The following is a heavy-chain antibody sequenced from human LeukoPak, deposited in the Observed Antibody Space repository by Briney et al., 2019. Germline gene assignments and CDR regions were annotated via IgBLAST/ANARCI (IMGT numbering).Heavy chain of an antibody. J-gene: IGHJ4*02. V-gene: IGHV3-30*02. CDR1: GFTFSNYA. CDR3: ARDGRFCSGGSCSPDYFEY. Sequence: PGGSLRLSCAASGFTFSNYAMHWVRQAPGEGLEWVALIRYDGSNKYYADSVKGRFTISRDNSKNTLYLQMNSLRAEDTAVYYCARDGRFCSGGSCSPDYFEYWGQGTLVTVSS. D-gene: IGHD2-15*01. CDR2: IRYDGSNK.